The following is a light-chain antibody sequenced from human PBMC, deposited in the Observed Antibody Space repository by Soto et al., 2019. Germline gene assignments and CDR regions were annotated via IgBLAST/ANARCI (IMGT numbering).Light chain of an antibody. J-gene: IGKJ1*01. CDR1: QGISSW. CDR2: AAS. V-gene: IGKV1D-16*01. CDR3: QQYNSYPWT. Sequence: DIQMTQSPSSVAASVGARGTITCRASQGISSWLAWYQQKKGKXXKXXIYAASSLQSGVPSRFSGIESGTEFTISISSLQPDDGETYDCQQYNSYPWTFGQGTKVDIK.